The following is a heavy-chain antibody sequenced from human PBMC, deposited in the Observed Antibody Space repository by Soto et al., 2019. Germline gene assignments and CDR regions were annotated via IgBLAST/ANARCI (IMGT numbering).Heavy chain of an antibody. D-gene: IGHD1-1*01. J-gene: IGHJ6*02. CDR3: ARQTTGWSGMDV. Sequence: PXESLKISCTGSGYSFTDYWIGLVRQMPGKGLEWMGIIYPGDSGARYSPSFQGQVSISADKSVNTAYLQWGSLKASDTAMYYCARQTTGWSGMDVWGQGTKVTVYS. V-gene: IGHV5-51*01. CDR2: IYPGDSGA. CDR1: GYSFTDYW.